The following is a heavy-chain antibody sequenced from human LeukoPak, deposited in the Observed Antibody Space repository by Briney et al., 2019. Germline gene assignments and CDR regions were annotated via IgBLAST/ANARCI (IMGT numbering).Heavy chain of an antibody. CDR2: IYYTGST. CDR3: ARRVVVVTANDKSDAFDM. D-gene: IGHD2-15*01. V-gene: IGHV4-59*01. CDR1: GGSISTYY. J-gene: IGHJ3*02. Sequence: SETLSLTCTVSGGSISTYYWNWIRQPPGEGLEWIGYIYYTGSTKSNPSLKSRVTISLDTSKNQFSLNLSCVTAADTAVYYCARRVVVVTANDKSDAFDMWGQGTVVTVSS.